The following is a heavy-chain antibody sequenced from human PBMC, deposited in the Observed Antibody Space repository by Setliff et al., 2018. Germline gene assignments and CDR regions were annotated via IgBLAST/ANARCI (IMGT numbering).Heavy chain of an antibody. CDR1: GYTFTTYA. CDR3: ARASRFGTIKYRGDYYMDV. Sequence: ASVKVSCKSSGYTFTTYAISWMRQAPGQGLEWMGWINTNTGNPSYAQGFTGRFVFSLDTSVSTAYLQISSLKAEDTALYYCARASRFGTIKYRGDYYMDVWGKGTTVTVSS. J-gene: IGHJ6*03. V-gene: IGHV7-4-1*02. CDR2: INTNTGNP. D-gene: IGHD3-10*01.